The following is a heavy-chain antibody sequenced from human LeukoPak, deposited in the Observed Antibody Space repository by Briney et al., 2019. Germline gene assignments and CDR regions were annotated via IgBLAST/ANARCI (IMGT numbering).Heavy chain of an antibody. D-gene: IGHD3-10*01. CDR2: IYYSGST. Sequence: SETLSLTCTVSGGSISSSSYYWGWIRQPPGKGLEWIGSIYYSGSTYYNPSLKSRVTMSVDTSKNQFSLKLSSVTAADTAVYYCARGRLYGSGRGVYYMDVWGKGTTVTISS. CDR3: ARGRLYGSGRGVYYMDV. CDR1: GGSISSSSYY. V-gene: IGHV4-39*07. J-gene: IGHJ6*03.